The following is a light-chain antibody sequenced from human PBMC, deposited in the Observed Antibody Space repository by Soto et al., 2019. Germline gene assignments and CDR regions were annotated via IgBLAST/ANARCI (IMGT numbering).Light chain of an antibody. CDR1: QSVSSY. Sequence: EIVLTQSPATLSLSPGERATLSCRASQSVSSYLAWYQQKPGQAPRLLIYDASNSATGIPARFSGSGSETDFTLTISSLEPEDLAVYYCQQRSNWKITFGQGTRLEIK. V-gene: IGKV3-11*01. J-gene: IGKJ5*01. CDR2: DAS. CDR3: QQRSNWKIT.